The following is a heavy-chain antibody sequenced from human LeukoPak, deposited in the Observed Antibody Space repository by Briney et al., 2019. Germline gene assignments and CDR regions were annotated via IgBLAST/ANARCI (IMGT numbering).Heavy chain of an antibody. D-gene: IGHD4-17*01. CDR2: IIPIFGTA. CDR3: ARVGMTTVTHTPWDYFDY. J-gene: IGHJ4*02. CDR1: GGTFSSYA. Sequence: GSSVKVSCKASGGTFSSYAISWVRQAPGQGLEWMGGIIPIFGTANYAQKFQGRVTITADESTSTAYMELSSLRSEDTAVYYCARVGMTTVTHTPWDYFDYWGQGTLVTVSS. V-gene: IGHV1-69*01.